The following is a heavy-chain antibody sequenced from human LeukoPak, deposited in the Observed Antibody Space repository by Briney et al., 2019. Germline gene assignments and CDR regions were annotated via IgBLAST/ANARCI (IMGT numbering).Heavy chain of an antibody. D-gene: IGHD5-18*01. Sequence: SETLSLTCTVSGGSISSYYWSWIRQPAGKGLEWLGRIYTSGTTNYNPSLKSRVTMSVDTSKNQFSLKLSSVTAADTAVYYCARGVSRGYTYGRYYMDVWGKGTTVTVSS. CDR2: IYTSGTT. CDR1: GGSISSYY. J-gene: IGHJ6*03. CDR3: ARGVSRGYTYGRYYMDV. V-gene: IGHV4-4*07.